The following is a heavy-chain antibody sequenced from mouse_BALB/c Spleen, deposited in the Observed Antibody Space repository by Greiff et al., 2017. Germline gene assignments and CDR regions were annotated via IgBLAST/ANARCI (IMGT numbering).Heavy chain of an antibody. CDR1: GYTFTDYN. CDR2: IYPYNGGT. Sequence: VQLQQSGPELVKPGASVKISCKASGYTFTDYNMHWVKQSHGKSLEWIGYIYPYNGGTGYNQKFKSKATLTVDNSSSTAYMELRSLTSEDSAVYYCARRGNYYGYYFDYWGQGTTLTVSS. V-gene: IGHV1S29*02. CDR3: ARRGNYYGYYFDY. D-gene: IGHD1-2*01. J-gene: IGHJ2*01.